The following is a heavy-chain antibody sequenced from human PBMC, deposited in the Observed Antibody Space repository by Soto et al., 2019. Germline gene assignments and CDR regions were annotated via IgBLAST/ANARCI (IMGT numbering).Heavy chain of an antibody. CDR3: ARVFQKRAAAVNFWDYYMDV. J-gene: IGHJ6*03. CDR2: ISAYNGNT. V-gene: IGHV1-18*01. Sequence: GASVKVSCKASGYTFTSYDINWVRQAPGQGLEWMGWISAYNGNTNYAQKLQGRVTMTTDTSTSTAYMELRSLRSDDTAVYYCARVFQKRAAAVNFWDYYMDVWGKGTTVTVSS. CDR1: GYTFTSYD. D-gene: IGHD6-13*01.